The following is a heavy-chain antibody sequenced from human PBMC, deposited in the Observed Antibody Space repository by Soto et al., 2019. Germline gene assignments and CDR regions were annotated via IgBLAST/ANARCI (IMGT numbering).Heavy chain of an antibody. CDR1: GFSISTFW. J-gene: IGHJ6*02. D-gene: IGHD3-3*01. CDR3: VRGRGFVNFYFYYGLDV. V-gene: IGHV3-7*05. Sequence: EVQLVESGGGLVQPGGSLRLSCAASGFSISTFWMTWVRQGPGKGLEWVANIKEDGSVQYYVDSAEGRFTISRDNAKNLLFLQLNSLRADDTAVHYCVRGRGFVNFYFYYGLDVWGQGTTVTVSS. CDR2: IKEDGSVQ.